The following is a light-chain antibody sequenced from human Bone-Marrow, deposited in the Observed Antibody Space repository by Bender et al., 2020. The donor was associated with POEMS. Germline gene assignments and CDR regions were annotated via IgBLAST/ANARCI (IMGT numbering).Light chain of an antibody. J-gene: IGLJ3*02. Sequence: SSDLTQPPSVSVSPGQTARITCSGDALPRQFTYWYQQKAGQAPVLVIYKDTERPSGIPERFAGSSSGTTVTLTISGVQAEDEAVYYCHSADSSSAPWVFGGGTKLTVL. CDR1: ALPRQF. V-gene: IGLV3-25*03. CDR3: HSADSSSAPWV. CDR2: KDT.